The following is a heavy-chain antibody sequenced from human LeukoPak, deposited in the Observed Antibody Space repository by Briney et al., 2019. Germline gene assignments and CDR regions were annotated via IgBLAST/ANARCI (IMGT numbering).Heavy chain of an antibody. CDR1: GFTFSSYG. D-gene: IGHD6-19*01. CDR3: ARLTGWDNYYSYMDV. CDR2: ILYDGSNK. J-gene: IGHJ6*03. V-gene: IGHV3-30*02. Sequence: GGSLRLSCAASGFTFSSYGMHWVRQAPSKGLEWVASILYDGSNKFYLDSVKGRFTISRDNSRNTLYLQMNSLRAEDTAVYYCARLTGWDNYYSYMDVWGKGTTVTVSS.